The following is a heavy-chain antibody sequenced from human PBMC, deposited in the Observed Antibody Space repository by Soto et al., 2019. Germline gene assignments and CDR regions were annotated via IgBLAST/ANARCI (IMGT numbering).Heavy chain of an antibody. D-gene: IGHD3-9*01. J-gene: IGHJ4*02. CDR1: GFTFSSYW. CDR2: IKQDGSEK. Sequence: PGGSLRLSCAASGFTFSSYWMSWVRQAPGEGRGWVANIKQDGSEKYYVDSVKGRFTISRDNAKNSLYLQMNSLSAESTAVYYCARDLQYYDILTGYFDYWRQGTLVTVSS. CDR3: ARDLQYYDILTGYFDY. V-gene: IGHV3-7*03.